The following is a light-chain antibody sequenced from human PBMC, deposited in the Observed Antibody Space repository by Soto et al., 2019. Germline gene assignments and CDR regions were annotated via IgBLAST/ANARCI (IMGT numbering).Light chain of an antibody. J-gene: IGLJ1*01. Sequence: QPVLTQPASVSGSPGQSITISCTGTSSDVGSYNLVSWYQQHPGKAPKLMIYEVSKRPSGVSNRFSGSKSGNTASLTISGLQAKDEADYYCCSYAGSSTYVFGTGTKVTVL. CDR3: CSYAGSSTYV. V-gene: IGLV2-23*02. CDR2: EVS. CDR1: SSDVGSYNL.